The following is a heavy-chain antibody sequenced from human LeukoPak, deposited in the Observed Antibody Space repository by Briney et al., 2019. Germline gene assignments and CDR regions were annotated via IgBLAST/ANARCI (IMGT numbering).Heavy chain of an antibody. Sequence: GGTLRLSCEASGIIFSNYGMNWVRQAPGKRLEWVSGISPSGGTTYYADSLKGRFSISRDNSKNTVYLQMNSLRADDTAVYYCARVGSTSWYLDYWGQGTLVTVSS. CDR3: ARVGSTSWYLDY. V-gene: IGHV3-23*01. CDR1: GIIFSNYG. CDR2: ISPSGGTT. D-gene: IGHD2-2*01. J-gene: IGHJ4*02.